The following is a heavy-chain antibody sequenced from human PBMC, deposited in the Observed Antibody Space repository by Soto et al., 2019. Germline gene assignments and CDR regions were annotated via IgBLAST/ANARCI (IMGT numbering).Heavy chain of an antibody. J-gene: IGHJ3*02. V-gene: IGHV1-69*12. CDR2: IIPIFGTA. D-gene: IGHD2-15*01. CDR3: ARDRRWELQLYDAFDI. CDR1: GGTFSSYA. Sequence: QVQLVQSGAEVKKPGSSVKVSCKASGGTFSSYAISWVRQAPGQGLEWMGGIIPIFGTANYAQKFQGRVTITADESPSTASMELSSLRSEDTAVYYCARDRRWELQLYDAFDIWGQGTMVTVSS.